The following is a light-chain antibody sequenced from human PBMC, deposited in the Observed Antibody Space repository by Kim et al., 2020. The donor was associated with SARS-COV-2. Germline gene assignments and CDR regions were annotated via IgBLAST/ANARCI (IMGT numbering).Light chain of an antibody. Sequence: SYELTQPPSVSVSPGQTARIPCSGDALPKQYAYWYQQKPGQAPVLVIYKDSERPSGIPERFSGSSSGTTVTLTISGVQAEDEADYYCQSADSSGRWVFGGGTQLTVL. CDR3: QSADSSGRWV. V-gene: IGLV3-25*03. CDR2: KDS. J-gene: IGLJ3*02. CDR1: ALPKQY.